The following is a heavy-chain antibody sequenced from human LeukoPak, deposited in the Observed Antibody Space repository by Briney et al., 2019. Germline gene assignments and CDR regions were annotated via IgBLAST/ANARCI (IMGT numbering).Heavy chain of an antibody. CDR1: GFTFSNYA. Sequence: TGGSLRLSCAASGFTFSNYAINWVRQAPGKGLEWVSGISGSGGSPYYADSVKGRFTISRDNSKNTLYLQMNSLRAEDTALYYCAKALMDGVYCFDYWGQGTLVTVSS. D-gene: IGHD2-8*01. J-gene: IGHJ4*02. CDR2: ISGSGGSP. CDR3: AKALMDGVYCFDY. V-gene: IGHV3-23*01.